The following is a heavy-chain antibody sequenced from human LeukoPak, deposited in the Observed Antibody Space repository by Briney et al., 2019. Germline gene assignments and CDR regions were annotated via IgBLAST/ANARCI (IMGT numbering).Heavy chain of an antibody. V-gene: IGHV3-23*01. CDR1: GFTFSSYA. CDR3: AKAALDCSSTSCYFAFDI. CDR2: ISGSGGST. D-gene: IGHD2-2*01. J-gene: IGHJ3*02. Sequence: GGSLRLSCAASGFTFSSYAMSWVRPAPGKGLEWVSAISGSGGSTYCADSVKGRFTISRDNSKNTLYLQMNSLRAEDTAVYYCAKAALDCSSTSCYFAFDIWGQGTMVTVSS.